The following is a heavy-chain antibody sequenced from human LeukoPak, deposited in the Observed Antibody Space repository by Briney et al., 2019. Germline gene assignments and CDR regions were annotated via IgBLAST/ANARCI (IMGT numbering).Heavy chain of an antibody. CDR3: AKDIKARYYGSGSLGMDV. CDR2: ISWNSGSI. V-gene: IGHV3-9*01. CDR1: GFTFDDYA. D-gene: IGHD3-10*01. Sequence: GGSLRLSCAASGFTFDDYAMHWVRQAPGKGLEWVSGISWNSGSIGYADSVKGRFTISRDNAKNSLYLQMDSLRAEDTALYYCAKDIKARYYGSGSLGMDVWAKGPRSPSP. J-gene: IGHJ6*02.